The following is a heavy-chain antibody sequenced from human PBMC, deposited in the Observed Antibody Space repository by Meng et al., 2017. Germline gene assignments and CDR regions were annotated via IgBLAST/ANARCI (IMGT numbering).Heavy chain of an antibody. V-gene: IGHV3-9*01. CDR1: GFTFDDYA. CDR2: ISWNSGSI. J-gene: IGHJ5*02. Sequence: EVLLVEFGGGLVQPDRSLRLSCAASGFTFDDYAMHWVRQASGKGLEWVSGISWNSGSIGYADSVKGRFTISRDNAKNSLYLQMNSLRAEDTALYYCAKGLTAMVTNWFDPWGQGTLVTVSS. D-gene: IGHD5-18*01. CDR3: AKGLTAMVTNWFDP.